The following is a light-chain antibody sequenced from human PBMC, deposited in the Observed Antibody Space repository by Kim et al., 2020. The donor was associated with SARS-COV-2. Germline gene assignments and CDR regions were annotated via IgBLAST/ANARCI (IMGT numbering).Light chain of an antibody. CDR2: SLN. CDR1: SSNIGRNN. Sequence: ELTQPPSASGTPGQTVTISCSGSSSNIGRNNVNWYQHLPGTAPKLLIYSLNQRPSGVPHRFSGSQSGTSASLAISGLQSEDEGDYYCSAWDDSLNGRVFGGGTKVTVL. J-gene: IGLJ3*02. CDR3: SAWDDSLNGRV. V-gene: IGLV1-44*01.